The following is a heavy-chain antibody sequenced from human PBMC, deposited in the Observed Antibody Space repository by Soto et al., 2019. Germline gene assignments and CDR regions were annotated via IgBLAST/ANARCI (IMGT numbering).Heavy chain of an antibody. V-gene: IGHV4-38-2*01. J-gene: IGHJ5*01. CDR3: ARGAKRGGVTDNCFDP. Sequence: SETLSLTCAVSGYSLSGGYYWCWLRQPPGTGLEWIANIYNTGSTYYNPSLKSRVTISVDKSRNPLSLQMNTVTAADTAVYYCARGAKRGGVTDNCFDPWGRGTLVTVSS. CDR2: IYNTGST. D-gene: IGHD3-16*01. CDR1: GYSLSGGYY.